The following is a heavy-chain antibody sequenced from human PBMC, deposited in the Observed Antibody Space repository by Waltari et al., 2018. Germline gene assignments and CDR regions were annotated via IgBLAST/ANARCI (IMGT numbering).Heavy chain of an antibody. D-gene: IGHD3-16*01. V-gene: IGHV3-64D*06. Sequence: EVQLVESGGGLVHPGESLKLSCSASGSTFSNYAMSGVRHGPGKRLEYVSFINGNWGSTLYAGSVKGRFTISRDNSKNTLYLQMSSLRIEDTAIDYCVKDYTDSWGQGTLVTVSS. CDR1: GSTFSNYA. CDR3: VKDYTDS. CDR2: INGNWGST. J-gene: IGHJ5*02.